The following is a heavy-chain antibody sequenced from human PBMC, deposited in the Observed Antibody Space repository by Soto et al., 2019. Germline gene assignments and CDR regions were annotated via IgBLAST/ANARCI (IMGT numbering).Heavy chain of an antibody. V-gene: IGHV4-59*01. Sequence: SETVSLTRTVSGGSISKYYWPCVRQPPGKGLEWIGYVDYRGSSNYNPSLESRVTISIDASKNQFSLKMQSVTAADTAVYYCVRDYLLTGFEPWGQGALVTVSS. CDR2: VDYRGSS. D-gene: IGHD3-9*01. CDR1: GGSISKYY. J-gene: IGHJ5*02. CDR3: VRDYLLTGFEP.